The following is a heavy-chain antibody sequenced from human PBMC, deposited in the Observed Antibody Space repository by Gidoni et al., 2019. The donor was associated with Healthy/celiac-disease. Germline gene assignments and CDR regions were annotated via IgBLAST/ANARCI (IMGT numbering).Heavy chain of an antibody. CDR3: ASAVAGQPIFDY. Sequence: QVQLVQSGAEVKKPGASVKVSCKASGYTFTSYYMHWVRQAPGQGLEWMGIINPSGGSTSYAQKFQGRVTMTRDTSTSTVYMELSSLRSEDTAVYYCASAVAGQPIFDYWGQGTLVTVSS. CDR2: INPSGGST. CDR1: GYTFTSYY. J-gene: IGHJ4*02. D-gene: IGHD6-19*01. V-gene: IGHV1-46*03.